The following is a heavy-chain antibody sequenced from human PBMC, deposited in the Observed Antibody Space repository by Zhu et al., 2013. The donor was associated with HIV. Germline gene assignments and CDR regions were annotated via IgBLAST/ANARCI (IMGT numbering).Heavy chain of an antibody. Sequence: QVQLVQSGAEVKKPGSSVKVSCKASGGTFSNYAITWVRQAPGQGLEWMGGIIPILGTTNYAQKFQGRVTITADESTSTAYMELSSLRSEDTAVYYCARGEGSDNTGYWVYWGQGTLVTVSS. V-gene: IGHV1-69*01. CDR2: IIPILGTT. J-gene: IGHJ4*02. CDR1: GGTFSNYA. CDR3: ARGEGSDNTGYWVY. D-gene: IGHD3-22*01.